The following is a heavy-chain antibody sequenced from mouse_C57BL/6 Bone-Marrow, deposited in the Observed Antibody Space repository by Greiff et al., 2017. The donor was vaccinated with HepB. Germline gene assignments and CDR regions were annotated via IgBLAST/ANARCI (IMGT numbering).Heavy chain of an antibody. V-gene: IGHV5-6*02. Sequence: DVMLVESGGDLVKPGGSLKLSCAASGFTFSSYGMSWVRQTPDKRLEWVATISSGGSYTYYPDSVKGRFTISRDNAKTTLYLQMSSLKSEDTAMYYCASPIYYYGSSYLYWYFDVWGTGTTVTVSS. J-gene: IGHJ1*03. CDR3: ASPIYYYGSSYLYWYFDV. CDR1: GFTFSSYG. CDR2: ISSGGSYT. D-gene: IGHD1-1*01.